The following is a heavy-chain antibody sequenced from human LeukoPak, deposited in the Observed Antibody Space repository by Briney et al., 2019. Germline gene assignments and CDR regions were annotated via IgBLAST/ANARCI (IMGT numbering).Heavy chain of an antibody. Sequence: GGSLRLSCAASGFTFSSYAMSWVRQAPGKGLEWVSAISGSGGSTYYADSVKGRFTISRDNSKNTLYLQMDSLRAEDTAVYYCAKVSVWSGYYSGMDVWGQGTTVTVSS. D-gene: IGHD3-3*01. CDR2: ISGSGGST. CDR3: AKVSVWSGYYSGMDV. V-gene: IGHV3-23*01. CDR1: GFTFSSYA. J-gene: IGHJ6*02.